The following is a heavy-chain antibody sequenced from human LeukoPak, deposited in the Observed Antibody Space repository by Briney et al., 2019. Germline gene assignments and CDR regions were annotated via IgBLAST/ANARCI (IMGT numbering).Heavy chain of an antibody. Sequence: PGVSLRLSCAASGFTFSTYTMNWVRQAPGKGLEWVSYISSSSSAIYYADSVKGRFTISRDNAKNSLDLQMNSLRAEDTAVYYCARGGSYYNEAFDIWGQGTMVTVSS. D-gene: IGHD1-26*01. CDR1: GFTFSTYT. V-gene: IGHV3-48*01. J-gene: IGHJ3*02. CDR2: ISSSSSAI. CDR3: ARGGSYYNEAFDI.